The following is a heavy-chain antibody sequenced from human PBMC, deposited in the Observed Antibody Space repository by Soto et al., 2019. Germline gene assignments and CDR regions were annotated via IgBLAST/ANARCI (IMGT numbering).Heavy chain of an antibody. CDR3: ARGSKDSYPGSRIFDF. Sequence: GGPLRLSCVPSGITFGSRAISCVRPAPGGGLESVSTITDTGGDAKYADSVRGRFTISRDNSKKTLYLQMSSLRADDSAVYFCARGSKDSYPGSRIFDFWGRGTLVTVSS. J-gene: IGHJ4*02. CDR1: GITFGSRA. CDR2: ITDTGGDA. D-gene: IGHD3-10*01. V-gene: IGHV3-23*01.